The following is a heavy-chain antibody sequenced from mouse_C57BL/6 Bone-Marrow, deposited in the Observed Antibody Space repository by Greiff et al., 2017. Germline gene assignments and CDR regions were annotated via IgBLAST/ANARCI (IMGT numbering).Heavy chain of an antibody. V-gene: IGHV14-4*01. CDR3: TTTAHYFDY. D-gene: IGHD1-2*01. CDR1: GFNIKDDY. J-gene: IGHJ2*01. Sequence: EVQLQQSGAELVRPGALVKLSCTASGFNIKDDYMHWVKQRPEQGLEWIGWIDPENGDTEYASKFQGKATITADTSSNTAYLQLSSLTSEDTAVYYCTTTAHYFDYWGQGTTLTVSS. CDR2: IDPENGDT.